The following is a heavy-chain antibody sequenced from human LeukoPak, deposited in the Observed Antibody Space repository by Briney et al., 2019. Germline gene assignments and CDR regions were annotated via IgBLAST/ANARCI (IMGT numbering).Heavy chain of an antibody. D-gene: IGHD1-26*01. CDR3: AKHTVERWELHYYYGMDV. V-gene: IGHV3-43D*03. CDR1: GFTFDNYD. CDR2: ISWDGDST. J-gene: IGHJ6*02. Sequence: GGSLRLSCAASGFTFDNYDMHWVRQGPGKGLEWVSLISWDGDSTYYADSVKGRFTMSRDNSKNSLYLQMNSLRAEDTALYYCAKHTVERWELHYYYGMDVWGQGTTVTVSS.